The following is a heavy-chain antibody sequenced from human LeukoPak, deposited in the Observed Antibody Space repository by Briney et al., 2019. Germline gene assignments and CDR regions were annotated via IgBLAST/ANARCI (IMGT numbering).Heavy chain of an antibody. D-gene: IGHD2-15*01. CDR2: TYYKSKWYN. CDR3: ARGPSGGFRWYFDL. J-gene: IGHJ2*01. Sequence: SQTLSLTCAISGDSVSSSSATWNWIRQSPSRGFEWLGRTYYKSKWYNDYAVSVKSRITISPDTSRNQFSLQLNSATPEDTAVYYCARGPSGGFRWYFDLWDRGTLVTVSS. V-gene: IGHV6-1*01. CDR1: GDSVSSSSAT.